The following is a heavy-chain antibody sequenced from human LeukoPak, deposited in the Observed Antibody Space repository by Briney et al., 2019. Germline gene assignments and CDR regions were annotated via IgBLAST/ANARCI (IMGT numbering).Heavy chain of an antibody. Sequence: SETLSLACAVYGGSFSGYYWSWIRQPPGKGLEWIGEINHSGSTNYNPSHKSRVTISVDTSKNQFSLKLSSVTAADTAVYYCARGLWRHDFWSGPSSGWFDPWGQGTLVTVSS. D-gene: IGHD3-3*01. CDR2: INHSGST. CDR3: ARGLWRHDFWSGPSSGWFDP. V-gene: IGHV4-34*01. J-gene: IGHJ5*02. CDR1: GGSFSGYY.